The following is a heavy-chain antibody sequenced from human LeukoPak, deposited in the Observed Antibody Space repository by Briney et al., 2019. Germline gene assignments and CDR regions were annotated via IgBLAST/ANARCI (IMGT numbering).Heavy chain of an antibody. J-gene: IGHJ4*02. CDR2: IKQDGSEK. CDR3: ARFDHGDY. V-gene: IGHV3-7*01. Sequence: GGSLRLSCAASGFTFSSHWMSWVRQAPGKGLEWVANIKQDGSEKYYVDSVKGRFTISRDNAKNSLYLQMNSLRAEDTAVYYCARFDHGDYWGQGTLVTVSS. CDR1: GFTFSSHW. D-gene: IGHD3-10*01.